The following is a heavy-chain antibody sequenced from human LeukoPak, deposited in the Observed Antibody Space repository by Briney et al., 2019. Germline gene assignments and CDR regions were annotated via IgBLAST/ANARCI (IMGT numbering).Heavy chain of an antibody. D-gene: IGHD1-26*01. V-gene: IGHV4-59*01. CDR2: IYYSGST. CDR1: GGSISSYY. CDR3: ARTVGATFFDY. Sequence: SETLSLTCTVSGGSISSYYWSWIRQPPGKGLEWIGYIYYSGSTNYNPSLKSRATISVDTSKNQFSLKLSSVTAADTAVYCCARTVGATFFDYWGREPWSPSPQ. J-gene: IGHJ4*02.